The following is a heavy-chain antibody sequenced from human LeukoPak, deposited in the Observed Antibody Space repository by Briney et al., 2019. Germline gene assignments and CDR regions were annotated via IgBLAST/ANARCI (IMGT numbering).Heavy chain of an antibody. CDR1: GFTFSSYG. CDR3: ARVRKDYGDYAFVY. V-gene: IGHV3-33*01. CDR2: IWYDGSNK. Sequence: GGSLRLSCAASGFTFSSYGMLWVRQAPGKGLEWVAVIWYDGSNKYYADSVKGRFTISRDNSKNTLYLQMNSLRAEDTAVYYCARVRKDYGDYAFVYWGQGTLVTVSS. D-gene: IGHD4-17*01. J-gene: IGHJ4*02.